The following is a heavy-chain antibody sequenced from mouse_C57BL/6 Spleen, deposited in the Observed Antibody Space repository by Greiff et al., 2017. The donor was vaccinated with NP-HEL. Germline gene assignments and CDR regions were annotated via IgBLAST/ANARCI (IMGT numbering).Heavy chain of an antibody. CDR1: GYSFTSGYY. CDR2: ISYDGSN. J-gene: IGHJ1*03. CDR3: ASGYWYFDV. Sequence: EVQLQESGPGLVKPSPSLSLTCSVTGYSFTSGYYWNWIRQFPGNKLEWMGYISYDGSNNYNPSLKNRITLTRDTSKNQLYLKLNSVTTEDTATCDRASGYWYFDVWGTGTTVTVSS. V-gene: IGHV3-6*01.